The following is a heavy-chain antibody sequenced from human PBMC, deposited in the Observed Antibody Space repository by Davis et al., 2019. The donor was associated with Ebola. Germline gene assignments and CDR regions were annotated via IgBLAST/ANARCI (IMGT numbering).Heavy chain of an antibody. CDR3: ARCLPMPTYYFYYQMDV. CDR1: GYSFTSYW. CDR2: IDPSDSYT. V-gene: IGHV5-10-1*01. J-gene: IGHJ6*03. Sequence: GESLKISCKGSGYSFTSYWISWVRQMPGKGLEWMGRIDPSDSYTNYSPSFKGHVTISADKSINTVFLQWRSLRASDTATYYCARCLPMPTYYFYYQMDVWGKGTTVTVSS. D-gene: IGHD2-2*01.